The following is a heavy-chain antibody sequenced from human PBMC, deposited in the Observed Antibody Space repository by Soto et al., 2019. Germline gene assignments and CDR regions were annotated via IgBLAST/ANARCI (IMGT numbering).Heavy chain of an antibody. Sequence: QVQLVESGGGVAQPGRSLRLSCAASGFTCSTYGMHWVRQAPGKGMEWVAVISDDGSKKNYVDSVKGRFTISRDNSKNTLYLQMNSLRAEDTAVYYCAKDREGKNYYGMDVWGQGTTVTVSS. CDR2: ISDDGSKK. V-gene: IGHV3-30*18. CDR1: GFTCSTYG. D-gene: IGHD1-26*01. J-gene: IGHJ6*02. CDR3: AKDREGKNYYGMDV.